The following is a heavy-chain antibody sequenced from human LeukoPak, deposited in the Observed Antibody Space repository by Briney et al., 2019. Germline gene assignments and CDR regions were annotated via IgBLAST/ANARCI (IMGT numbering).Heavy chain of an antibody. D-gene: IGHD2-15*01. V-gene: IGHV1-8*03. Sequence: ASVKVSCKASGYTFTSYDINWVRQATGQGLEWMGWMIPNGGNTGSAQKFQGRVTITRNTSISTAYMELSSLRSEDTAVYYCARFSGEKDAFDIWGQGTTVTVSS. J-gene: IGHJ3*02. CDR1: GYTFTSYD. CDR2: MIPNGGNT. CDR3: ARFSGEKDAFDI.